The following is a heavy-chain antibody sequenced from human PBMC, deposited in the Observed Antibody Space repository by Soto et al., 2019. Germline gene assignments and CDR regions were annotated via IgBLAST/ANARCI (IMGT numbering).Heavy chain of an antibody. V-gene: IGHV1-46*01. CDR1: GYTFTSYY. CDR2: INPSGGST. Sequence: ASVKVSCKASGYTFTSYYMHWVRQAPGQGLEWMGIINPSGGSTSYAQKFQGRVTMTRDRSTSTVYMELSSLRSEDTAVYYYARDQITRTSCPYWGAHFESGYCRGYGMDVWGQGTTVTVS. D-gene: IGHD3-3*01. J-gene: IGHJ6*02. CDR3: ARDQITRTSCPYWGAHFESGYCRGYGMDV.